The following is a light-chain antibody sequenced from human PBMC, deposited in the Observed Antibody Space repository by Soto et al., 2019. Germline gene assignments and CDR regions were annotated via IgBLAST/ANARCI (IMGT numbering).Light chain of an antibody. J-gene: IGLJ1*01. CDR2: EIN. CDR3: SSFAGSNNFPYV. CDR1: SSDVGAYDY. Sequence: LTQPPSASGSPGQSVTISCTGTSSDVGAYDYVSWYQQHPGNAPKLMIYEINKRPSGVPDRFSGSKSGNTASLTVSGLQAEDEADYYCSSFAGSNNFPYVFGTGTRSPS. V-gene: IGLV2-8*01.